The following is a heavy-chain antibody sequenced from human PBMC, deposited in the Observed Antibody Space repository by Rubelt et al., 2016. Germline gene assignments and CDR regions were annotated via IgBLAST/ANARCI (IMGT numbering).Heavy chain of an antibody. Sequence: VQLQQWGAGLLKPSETLSLTCAVYGGSFSGYYWSWIRQPPGKGLEWVGRIKSKTDGGTTDYADPVEGRVTISREYSKNTLYLQMNSLKTAYTATYYCQRRTGHSWGQGTMVTVSS. J-gene: IGHJ3*02. D-gene: IGHD1-1*01. CDR3: QRRTGHS. V-gene: IGHV3-15*07. CDR2: IKSKTDGGTT. CDR1: GGSFSGYY.